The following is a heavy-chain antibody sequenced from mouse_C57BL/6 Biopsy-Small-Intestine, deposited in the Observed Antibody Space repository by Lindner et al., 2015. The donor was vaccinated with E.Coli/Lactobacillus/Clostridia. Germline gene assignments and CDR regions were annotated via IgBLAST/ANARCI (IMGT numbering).Heavy chain of an antibody. V-gene: IGHV1-19*01. Sequence: VQLQESGPELVKPGASVKMSCKASGHTFTDYYMNWVKQSHGKSLEWIGRFNPSNGGTSYNQKFKGKATLTVDKSLSTAYMQLNSLTSEDSAVYYCARDGPKDYFDYWGQGTTLTVSS. D-gene: IGHD2-3*01. CDR2: FNPSNGGT. CDR3: ARDGPKDYFDY. J-gene: IGHJ2*01. CDR1: GHTFTDYY.